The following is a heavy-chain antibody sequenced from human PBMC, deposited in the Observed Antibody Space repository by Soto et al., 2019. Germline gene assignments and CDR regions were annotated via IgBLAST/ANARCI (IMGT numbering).Heavy chain of an antibody. Sequence: QLQLQESGPGLVKPSETLSLTCTVSGGSLSSGPYSWGWIRQPPEKGLEWIGTFSYSGSTYYNPSLESRFTISVDTSKNQFSLKVSSVTAADTAMYYCARLGGYCSTTTCYGYYAMDVWGQGTTVTVSS. CDR2: FSYSGST. V-gene: IGHV4-39*01. CDR3: ARLGGYCSTTTCYGYYAMDV. J-gene: IGHJ6*02. CDR1: GGSLSSGPYS. D-gene: IGHD2-2*01.